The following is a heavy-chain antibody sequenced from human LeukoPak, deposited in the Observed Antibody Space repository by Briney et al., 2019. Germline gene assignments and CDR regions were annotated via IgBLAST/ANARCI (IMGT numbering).Heavy chain of an antibody. V-gene: IGHV4-34*01. CDR1: GGSYSDYY. J-gene: IGHJ6*04. D-gene: IGHD5-24*01. CDR2: INHSGST. Sequence: SETLSLTCAVYGGSYSDYYWTWIRQLPGKGLEWIGEINHSGSTNYNPSLKSRVTISVDTSKNQFSLKLSSMTAADTAVYYCARNRLHQISTGARYGMDGWGRGTTVTVSS. CDR3: ARNRLHQISTGARYGMDG.